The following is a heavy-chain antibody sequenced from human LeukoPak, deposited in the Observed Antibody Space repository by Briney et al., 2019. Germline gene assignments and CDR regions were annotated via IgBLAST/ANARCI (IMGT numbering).Heavy chain of an antibody. CDR3: IRGLGGGCDY. CDR2: IISVGRTT. J-gene: IGHJ4*02. Sequence: GGSLRLSCAASGFSFSGSWMHWVRQAPAKGLVWVSRIISVGRTTTYADSVQGRFTISRDNAKNTPNLQMNSLRAEDTAVYYCIRGLGGGCDYWGLGTLVT. CDR1: GFSFSGSW. V-gene: IGHV3-74*03. D-gene: IGHD2-15*01.